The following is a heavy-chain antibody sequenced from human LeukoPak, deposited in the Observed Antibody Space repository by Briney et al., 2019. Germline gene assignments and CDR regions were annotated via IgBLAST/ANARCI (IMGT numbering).Heavy chain of an antibody. CDR2: INSDGSST. Sequence: GGSLRLSCAASGFTFSDYYMSWVRHAPGKGLVWVSRINSDGSSTTYADSEKGRFTISRDNAKNTLYLQMNSLRAEDTAVYYCARGDGYTYHYWGQGTLVTVSS. CDR3: ARGDGYTYHY. CDR1: GFTFSDYY. J-gene: IGHJ4*02. V-gene: IGHV3-74*01. D-gene: IGHD5-18*01.